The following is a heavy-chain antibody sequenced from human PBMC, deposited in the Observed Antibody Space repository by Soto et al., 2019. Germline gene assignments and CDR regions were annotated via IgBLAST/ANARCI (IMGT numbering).Heavy chain of an antibody. V-gene: IGHV3-23*01. D-gene: IGHD2-8*01. CDR3: AKDAIANNGIWEPFDM. CDR2: LVGSGDPI. Sequence: VQLLESGGGLVQPGGSLRLSCAASGFNFTAYAMSWVRQAPGKGLEWVSGLVGSGDPIFYAASVRGRFTVSRDNSKNTLILQMSSLRADDTAIYYCAKDAIANNGIWEPFDMWGRGTGVTVSS. J-gene: IGHJ3*02. CDR1: GFNFTAYA.